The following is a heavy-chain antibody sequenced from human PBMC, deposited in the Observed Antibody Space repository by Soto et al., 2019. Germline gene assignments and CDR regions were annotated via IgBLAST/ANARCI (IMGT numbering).Heavy chain of an antibody. J-gene: IGHJ5*02. CDR3: ARVPQYTARWFDP. CDR2: IYYSGST. Sequence: PSETLSLTCTVSGGSISSYYWSWIRQPPGKGLEWIGYIYYSGSTNYNPSLKSRVTISVDTSKNQFSLKLSSVTAADTAVYYCARVPQYTARWFDPWGQGTLVTVSS. D-gene: IGHD1-1*01. CDR1: GGSISSYY. V-gene: IGHV4-59*01.